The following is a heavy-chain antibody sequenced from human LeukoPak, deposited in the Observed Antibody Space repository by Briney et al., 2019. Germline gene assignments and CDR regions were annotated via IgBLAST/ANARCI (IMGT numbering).Heavy chain of an antibody. CDR3: ARDDYGETFDY. J-gene: IGHJ4*02. Sequence: GGSLRLSCAASGFTFSSYSMNWVRQAPGKGLDWVSAISGRGGSTFYADSVKGRFTISRDNSKNTLYLQMNSLRAEDTAVYYCARDDYGETFDYWGQGTLVTVSS. D-gene: IGHD4-17*01. V-gene: IGHV3-23*01. CDR1: GFTFSSYS. CDR2: ISGRGGST.